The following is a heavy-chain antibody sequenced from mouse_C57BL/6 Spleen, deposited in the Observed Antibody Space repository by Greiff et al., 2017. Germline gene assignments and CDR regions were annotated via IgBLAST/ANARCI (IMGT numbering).Heavy chain of an antibody. V-gene: IGHV7-3*01. CDR1: GFTFTDYY. J-gene: IGHJ2*01. CDR3: ARSIFFYCNYFDY. CDR2: IRNKANGYTT. D-gene: IGHD1-1*01. Sequence: EVKLVESGGGLVQPGGSLSLSCAASGFTFTDYYMSWVRQPPGKALEWLGFIRNKANGYTTEYSASVKGRFTISRDNSQSILYLHMNALRAEDSVTYYCARSIFFYCNYFDYWGQGTTLTVSS.